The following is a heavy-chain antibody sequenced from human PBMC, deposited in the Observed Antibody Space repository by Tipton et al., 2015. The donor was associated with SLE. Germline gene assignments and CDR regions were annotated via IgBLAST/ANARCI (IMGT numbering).Heavy chain of an antibody. V-gene: IGHV4-31*03. Sequence: TLSLTCTVSGASVGSSAFYWSWIRQHPGKGLEWIGYIYYSGSTYYNPFLKSRFTISLDTSKNQFSLKLTSVTAADTAVYYCAREKGRGYSLRAFFHYWGRGSLVNVSS. CDR3: AREKGRGYSLRAFFHY. CDR2: IYYSGST. CDR1: GASVGSSAFY. D-gene: IGHD3-22*01. J-gene: IGHJ4*02.